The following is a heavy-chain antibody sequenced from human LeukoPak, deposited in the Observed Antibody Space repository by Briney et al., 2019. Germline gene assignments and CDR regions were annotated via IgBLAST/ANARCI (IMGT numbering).Heavy chain of an antibody. D-gene: IGHD3-9*01. CDR1: GFTFSSYG. CDR3: AKDQRYFDWLFHSYYYYGMDV. J-gene: IGHJ6*02. V-gene: IGHV3-30*18. CDR2: ISYDGSNK. Sequence: GGSLRLSCAASGFTFSSYGMHWVRQAPGKGLEWVAVISYDGSNKYYADSVKGRFTISRDNSKNTLYLQMNSLRAEDTAVYYCAKDQRYFDWLFHSYYYYGMDVWGQGTTVTVSS.